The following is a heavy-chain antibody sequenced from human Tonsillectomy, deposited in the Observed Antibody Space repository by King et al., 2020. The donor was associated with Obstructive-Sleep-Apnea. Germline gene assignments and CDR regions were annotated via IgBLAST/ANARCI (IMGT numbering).Heavy chain of an antibody. CDR2: IQYDGSNQ. V-gene: IGHV3-30*02. Sequence: QVQLVESGGGVVRPGRSLRLSCAASGFTFINYGMHWVRQAPGKGLEWVTFIQYDGSNQYYADSVKGRFTISRDNSKNTLYLQMNSLRAEDTAVYYCAKAGDIVVVPAAMMLPYSYYGMDVWGQGTTVTVSS. J-gene: IGHJ6*02. CDR1: GFTFINYG. CDR3: AKAGDIVVVPAAMMLPYSYYGMDV. D-gene: IGHD2-2*01.